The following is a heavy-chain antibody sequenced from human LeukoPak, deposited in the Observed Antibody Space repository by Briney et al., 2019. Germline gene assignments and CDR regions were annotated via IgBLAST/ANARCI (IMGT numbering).Heavy chain of an antibody. CDR1: GGSISSSNW. D-gene: IGHD6-19*01. CDR3: GAGQNYYYYMDV. CDR2: IYHSGST. Sequence: SETLSLTCAVSGGSISSSNWWSWVRQPLGKGLEWIGEIYHSGSTNYNPSLKSRVTISVDKSKNQFSLKLSSVTAADTAVYYCGAGQNYYYYMDVWGKGTTVTVSS. J-gene: IGHJ6*03. V-gene: IGHV4-4*02.